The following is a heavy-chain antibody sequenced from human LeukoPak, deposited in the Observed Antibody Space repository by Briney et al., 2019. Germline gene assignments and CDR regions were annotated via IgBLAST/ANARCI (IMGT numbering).Heavy chain of an antibody. V-gene: IGHV1-24*01. D-gene: IGHD3-3*01. CDR3: AIPNRAFFGAFEV. J-gene: IGHJ3*01. CDR2: FDPEDGDA. CDR1: GYTLNELS. Sequence: ASVKVSCQVFGYTLNELSMHWVRQAPGEGLEGMGSFDPEDGDAIYAQKFQGRVTMTEDTLTDTASMELSSLTSEDTAVYYCAIPNRAFFGAFEVWGRGTMVTVSS.